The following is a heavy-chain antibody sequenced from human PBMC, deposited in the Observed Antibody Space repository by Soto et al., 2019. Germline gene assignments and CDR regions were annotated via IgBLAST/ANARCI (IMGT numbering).Heavy chain of an antibody. J-gene: IGHJ5*02. CDR2: IYYSGST. CDR3: ARPLGYCSGGSCSNWFDP. Sequence: SETLSLTCTVSGGSISSSSYYWGWIRQPPGKGLEWIGSIYYSGSTYYNPSLKSRVTISVDTSKNQFSLKLSSVTAADTAVYYCARPLGYCSGGSCSNWFDPWGQGTLVTVSS. D-gene: IGHD2-15*01. V-gene: IGHV4-39*01. CDR1: GGSISSSSYY.